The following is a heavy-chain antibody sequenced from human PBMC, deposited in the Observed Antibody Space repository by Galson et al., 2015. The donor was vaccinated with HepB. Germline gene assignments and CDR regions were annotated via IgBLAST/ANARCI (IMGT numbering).Heavy chain of an antibody. CDR1: GFIFRHHA. J-gene: IGHJ5*02. V-gene: IGHV3-23*01. CDR2: INGRGSTT. D-gene: IGHD3-16*01. CDR3: VKEGAWFGGDWFDP. Sequence: LRLSCAGSGFIFRHHAMAWIRQAPGKGLEGVSGINGRGSTTYYSDAVKGRFSISRDYSKNTVFLQMDNRKVDDTATYYCVKEGAWFGGDWFDPWGQGTLVTV.